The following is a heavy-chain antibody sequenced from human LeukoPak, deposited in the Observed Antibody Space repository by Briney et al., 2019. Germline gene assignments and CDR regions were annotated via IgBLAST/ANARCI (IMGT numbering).Heavy chain of an antibody. CDR3: ARDPAGDSPKYYFDY. Sequence: GASVKVSCKASGYTFTRYYIHWVRQAPGQGLEWMGIINPSGGRTSYAQKSQGRVTTTRDTSTSTVYMELSSLRSEDTAVYYCARDPAGDSPKYYFDYWGQGTLVTVSS. CDR2: INPSGGRT. V-gene: IGHV1-46*01. CDR1: GYTFTRYY. J-gene: IGHJ4*02. D-gene: IGHD2-21*01.